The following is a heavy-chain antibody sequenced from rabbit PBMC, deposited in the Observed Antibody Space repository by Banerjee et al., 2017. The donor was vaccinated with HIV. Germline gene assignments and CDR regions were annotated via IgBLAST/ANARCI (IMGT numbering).Heavy chain of an antibody. V-gene: IGHV1S45*01. CDR3: ARYDTYGGAGYANL. CDR2: IGTGSSGST. J-gene: IGHJ4*01. CDR1: GFSFSSNYW. Sequence: QEQLEESGGDLVKPEGSLTLTCTASGFSFSSNYWICWVRQAPGKGLEWLACIGTGSSGSTWYTSWAKGRFTISKTSSTTVTLQMTSLTAADTATYFCARYDTYGGAGYANLWGPGTLVTVS. D-gene: IGHD6-1*01.